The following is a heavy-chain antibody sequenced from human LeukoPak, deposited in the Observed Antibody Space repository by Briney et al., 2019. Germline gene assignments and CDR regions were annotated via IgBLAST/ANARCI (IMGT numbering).Heavy chain of an antibody. CDR2: IKEDGGRE. Sequence: GGSLRLSCAASGFAFSRSWMTWIRQAPGEGLEFVANIKEDGGRENFASSVKGRFTISRDNAKDSLYLQMNNLRVEDTAVYYCARDGGYSAFDYWGQGALVTVSS. CDR1: GFAFSRSW. V-gene: IGHV3-7*01. D-gene: IGHD1-26*01. J-gene: IGHJ4*02. CDR3: ARDGGYSAFDY.